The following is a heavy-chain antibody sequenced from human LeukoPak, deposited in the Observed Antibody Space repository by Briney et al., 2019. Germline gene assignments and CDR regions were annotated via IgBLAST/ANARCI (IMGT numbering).Heavy chain of an antibody. CDR2: INHSGGT. D-gene: IGHD3-3*01. V-gene: IGHV4-34*01. J-gene: IGHJ4*02. CDR3: AIHYDVLSGTDY. CDR1: GGSFTGYY. Sequence: SETPSLTCAVYGGSFTGYYWTWIRQPPGKGLEWIGEINHSGGTNYNPSLKSRVTISGDTSKNQFSLKLNSVTAADTAVYYCAIHYDVLSGTDYWGQGTLVIVS.